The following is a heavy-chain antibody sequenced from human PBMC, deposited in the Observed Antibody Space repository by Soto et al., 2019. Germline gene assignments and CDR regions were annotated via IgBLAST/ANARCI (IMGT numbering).Heavy chain of an antibody. Sequence: QVQLVQSGAAVRKPGSSVKVSCKASGGTFTKYAITWVRQAPRQGLEGMGGIVPLSGTTNDAQKFRGRVTISADESTSTAYLGLSSLRSEDTAVYYCASGVGGLGGSSGWPDYAFDVWGQGTMVIVSS. CDR1: GGTFTKYA. CDR3: ASGVGGLGGSSGWPDYAFDV. CDR2: IVPLSGTT. J-gene: IGHJ3*01. D-gene: IGHD6-19*01. V-gene: IGHV1-69*01.